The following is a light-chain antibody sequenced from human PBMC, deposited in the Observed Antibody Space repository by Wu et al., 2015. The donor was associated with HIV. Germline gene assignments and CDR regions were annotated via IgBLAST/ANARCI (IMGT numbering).Light chain of an antibody. CDR1: QSVSSY. J-gene: IGKJ2*03. CDR3: QQRSNWPRNS. Sequence: EIVLTQSPATLSLSPGERATLSCRASQSVSSYLAWYQQKPGQAPRLLIYDASNRATGIPARFSGSGSGTDFTLTISSLEPEDFAVYYCQQRSNWPRNSFGRGDQAGDQT. V-gene: IGKV3-11*01. CDR2: DAS.